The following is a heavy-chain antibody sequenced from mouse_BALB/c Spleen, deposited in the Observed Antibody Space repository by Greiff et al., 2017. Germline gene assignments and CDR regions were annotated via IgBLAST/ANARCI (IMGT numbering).Heavy chain of an antibody. CDR3: ARDGDGYFAWFAY. D-gene: IGHD2-3*01. Sequence: EVKLVESGGDLVKPGGSLKLSCAASGFTFSSYGMSWVRQTPDKRLEWVATISSGGSYTYYPDSVKGRFTISRDNAKNNLYLQMSSLKSEDTAMYYCARDGDGYFAWFAYWGQGTLVTVSA. J-gene: IGHJ3*01. V-gene: IGHV5-6*02. CDR2: ISSGGSYT. CDR1: GFTFSSYG.